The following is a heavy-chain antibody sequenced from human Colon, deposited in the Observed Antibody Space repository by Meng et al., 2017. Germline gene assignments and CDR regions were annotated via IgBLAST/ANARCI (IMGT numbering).Heavy chain of an antibody. J-gene: IGHJ4*02. Sequence: QVQLQESGPRLVKPSQTLSLTCTVSGDSVSSNSYYWTWIRQHPGTGLEWIGYIYSGGISHYNPSLKSRITMSIDTSKNQFSLQLTSVTAADTAIYYCARDPVAVRPTGRGLDSWGQGTLVTVSS. CDR1: GDSVSSNSYY. V-gene: IGHV4-31*03. D-gene: IGHD1-14*01. CDR2: IYSGGIS. CDR3: ARDPVAVRPTGRGLDS.